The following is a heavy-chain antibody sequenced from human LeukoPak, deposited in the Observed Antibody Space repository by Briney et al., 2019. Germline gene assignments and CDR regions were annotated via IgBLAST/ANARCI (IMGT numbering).Heavy chain of an antibody. CDR2: IKQDGSEK. CDR3: VRQKKSHGNFDY. V-gene: IGHV3-7*01. J-gene: IGHJ4*02. Sequence: GGSLRLSCAASGLTFSSYWMSWVRQAPGKGLEWVANIKQDGSEKKYVDSVEGRFTISRDNAKKLLYLQMDSLRVEDTAVYYCVRQKKSHGNFDYWGQGTLVTVSS. D-gene: IGHD1-26*01. CDR1: GLTFSSYW.